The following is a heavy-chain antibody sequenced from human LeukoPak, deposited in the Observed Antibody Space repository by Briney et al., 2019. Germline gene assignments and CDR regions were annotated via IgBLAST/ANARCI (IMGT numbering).Heavy chain of an antibody. Sequence: GESLKISCKGSGYSFTSYWIGWVRQMPGKGLEGMAIIYPGDSDTRYSPSFQGQVTISADKPISTAYLQWSSLTASDTAMYYCARRDYYDTWFDPWGQGTLVTVSS. CDR3: ARRDYYDTWFDP. D-gene: IGHD3-10*01. CDR2: IYPGDSDT. V-gene: IGHV5-51*01. CDR1: GYSFTSYW. J-gene: IGHJ5*02.